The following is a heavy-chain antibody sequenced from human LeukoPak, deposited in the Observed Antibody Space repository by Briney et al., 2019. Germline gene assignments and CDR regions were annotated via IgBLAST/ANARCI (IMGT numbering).Heavy chain of an antibody. V-gene: IGHV3-23*01. D-gene: IGHD6-13*01. J-gene: IGHJ6*02. CDR1: GFTFSSYA. Sequence: QAGGSLRLSCAASGFTFSSYAMSWVRQAPGKGLEWVSAISGSGGSTYYADPVKGRFTISRDNSKNTLYLQMNSLRAEDTAVYYCAKDWAAAGFGLYYYYGMDVWGQGTTVSVSS. CDR2: ISGSGGST. CDR3: AKDWAAAGFGLYYYYGMDV.